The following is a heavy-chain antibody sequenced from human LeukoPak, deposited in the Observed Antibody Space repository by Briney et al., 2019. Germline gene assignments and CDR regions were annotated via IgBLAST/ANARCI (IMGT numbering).Heavy chain of an antibody. Sequence: SVKVSCKASGYTFTGYYMHWVRQAPGQGLEWMEGIIPIFGTANYAQKFQGRVTITTDESTSTAYMELSSLRSEDTAVYYCARDQVQLWFGDAFDIWGQGTMVTVSS. CDR2: IIPIFGTA. CDR3: ARDQVQLWFGDAFDI. CDR1: GYTFTGYY. V-gene: IGHV1-69*05. D-gene: IGHD5-18*01. J-gene: IGHJ3*02.